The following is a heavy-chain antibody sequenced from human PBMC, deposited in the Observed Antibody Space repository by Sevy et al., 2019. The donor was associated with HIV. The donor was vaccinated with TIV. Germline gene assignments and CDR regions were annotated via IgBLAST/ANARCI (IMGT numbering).Heavy chain of an antibody. CDR3: ARTIAVAGAVSGDFDY. Sequence: ASVKVSCKASGGTFSSYAISWVRQAPGQGLEWMGGIIPIFGTANYAQKFQGRVTITADESTSTAYMELSSLRSEDTAVYYCARTIAVAGAVSGDFDYWVQGTLVTVSS. CDR2: IIPIFGTA. J-gene: IGHJ4*02. CDR1: GGTFSSYA. D-gene: IGHD6-19*01. V-gene: IGHV1-69*13.